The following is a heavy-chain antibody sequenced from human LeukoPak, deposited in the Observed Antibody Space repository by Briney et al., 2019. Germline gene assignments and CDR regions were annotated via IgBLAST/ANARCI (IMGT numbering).Heavy chain of an antibody. D-gene: IGHD6-6*01. CDR3: ARSSYSSSPSV. V-gene: IGHV3-7*03. Sequence: GGALRLSRAVSGFTLSGVLMSWSPPAPGEGLEWVASINSDGSEGYYADVVKGRFTISRDNAMNSLYLQINSLRAEDTAVYYCARSSYSSSPSVWGQGTMVTVSS. CDR2: INSDGSEG. CDR1: GFTLSGVL. J-gene: IGHJ3*01.